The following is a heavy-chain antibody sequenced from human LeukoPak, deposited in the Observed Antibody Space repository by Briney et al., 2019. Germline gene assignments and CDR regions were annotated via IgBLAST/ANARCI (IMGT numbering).Heavy chain of an antibody. Sequence: SETLSLTCTVSGGSISSSSYYWGWIRQPPGKGLEWIGSIYYSGSTYYNPSLKSRVTISVDTSKNQFSLKLSSVTAADTAVYYCARRHSGSYLPGYYFDYWGQGTLVTVSS. CDR2: IYYSGST. J-gene: IGHJ4*02. V-gene: IGHV4-39*01. CDR3: ARRHSGSYLPGYYFDY. CDR1: GGSISSSSYY. D-gene: IGHD1-26*01.